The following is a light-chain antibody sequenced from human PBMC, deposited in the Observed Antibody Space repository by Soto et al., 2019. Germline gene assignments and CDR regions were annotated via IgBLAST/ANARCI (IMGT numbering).Light chain of an antibody. CDR2: GAS. Sequence: EIVMTQSPATLSVSPGARATLSCRASQSVSSNLAWYQQKPGQAPRLLSYGASTRATGIPARCSGSGSGTEFTLTINSLQSEDFAVYYCQQYNNWPPYTFGQGTKLEIK. V-gene: IGKV3-15*01. CDR1: QSVSSN. CDR3: QQYNNWPPYT. J-gene: IGKJ2*01.